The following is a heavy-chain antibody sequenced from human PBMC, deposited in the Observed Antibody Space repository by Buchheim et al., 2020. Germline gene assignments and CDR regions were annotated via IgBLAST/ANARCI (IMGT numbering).Heavy chain of an antibody. V-gene: IGHV3-15*01. Sequence: EVQVVESGGGLVKPGGSLRLSCTASGLSFSDAWMSWVRQLPGKGLEWVGRLKSKTYGGTIDYAAPVTGRFIMSRDDSEDTMSLEMNSLKTEDTGVYFCVLGIKDYSNYDDHWGQGAL. CDR2: LKSKTYGGTI. CDR1: GLSFSDAW. D-gene: IGHD4-11*01. CDR3: VLGIKDYSNYDDH. J-gene: IGHJ4*02.